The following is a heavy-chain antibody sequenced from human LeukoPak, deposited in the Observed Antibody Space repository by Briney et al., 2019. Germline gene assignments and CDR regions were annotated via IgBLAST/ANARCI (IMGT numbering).Heavy chain of an antibody. CDR3: ARSQLLSHWFDP. Sequence: SVKVSCKAPGGTFSSYAISWVRQAPGQGLEWMGGIIPIFGTANYAQKFQGRVTITADESTSTAYMELSSLRSEDTAVYYCARSQLLSHWFDPWGQGTLVTVSS. V-gene: IGHV1-69*13. CDR2: IIPIFGTA. D-gene: IGHD2-2*01. J-gene: IGHJ5*02. CDR1: GGTFSSYA.